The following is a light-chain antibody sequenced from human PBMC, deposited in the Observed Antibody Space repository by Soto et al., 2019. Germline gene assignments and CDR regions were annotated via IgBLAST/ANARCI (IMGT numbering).Light chain of an antibody. Sequence: EIVLTQSPGTLSLSPGERATLSCRTSQTVSSTYFAWYQQRPGQAHRLLFYDASTRATGIQDRFSCSGSQRDFTLTIRRLEPEDSAIYYCQQFGSSPITFGQGTRLEIK. V-gene: IGKV3-20*01. CDR1: QTVSSTY. CDR3: QQFGSSPIT. J-gene: IGKJ5*01. CDR2: DAS.